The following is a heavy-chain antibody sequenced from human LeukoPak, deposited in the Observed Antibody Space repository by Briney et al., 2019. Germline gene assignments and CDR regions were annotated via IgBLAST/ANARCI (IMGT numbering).Heavy chain of an antibody. CDR2: FDPEDGET. CDR3: ATDLTPGTALDY. D-gene: IGHD1-14*01. J-gene: IGHJ4*02. Sequence: ASVKVSCKVSGYTLTELSMHWVRLAPGKGLEWMGGFDPEDGETIYAQKFQGRVTMTEDTSTDTAYMELSSLRSEDTAVYYCATDLTPGTALDYWGQGTLVTVSS. V-gene: IGHV1-24*01. CDR1: GYTLTELS.